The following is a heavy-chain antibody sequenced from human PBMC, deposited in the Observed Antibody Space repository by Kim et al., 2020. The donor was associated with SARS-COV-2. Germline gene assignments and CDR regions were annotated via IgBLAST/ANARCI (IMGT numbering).Heavy chain of an antibody. J-gene: IGHJ4*02. V-gene: IGHV3-53*01. CDR2: IYSGGST. D-gene: IGHD7-27*01. CDR1: GFTVSSNY. Sequence: GGSLRLSCAASGFTVSSNYMSWVRQAPGKGLEWVSVIYSGGSTYYADSVKGRFTISRDNSKNTLYLQMNSLRAEDTAVYYCARSNWGGRGYFDYWGQGTLVTVSS. CDR3: ARSNWGGRGYFDY.